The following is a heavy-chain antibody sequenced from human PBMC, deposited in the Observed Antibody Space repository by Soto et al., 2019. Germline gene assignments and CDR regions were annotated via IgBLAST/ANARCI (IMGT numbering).Heavy chain of an antibody. CDR3: AKDLESSGYDY. CDR1: GFTFSSYG. V-gene: IGHV3-30*18. CDR2: ISYDGSNK. J-gene: IGHJ4*02. Sequence: QVQLVESGGGVVQPGRSLRLSCAASGFTFSSYGMHWVRQAPGKGLEWVAVISYDGSNKYYADSVKGRFTISRDNSKNTLYLQMNSRRAEDTAVYYCAKDLESSGYDYWGQGTLVTVSS. D-gene: IGHD6-19*01.